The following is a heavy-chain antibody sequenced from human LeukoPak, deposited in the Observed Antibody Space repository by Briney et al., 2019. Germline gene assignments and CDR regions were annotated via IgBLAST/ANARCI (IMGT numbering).Heavy chain of an antibody. V-gene: IGHV1-24*01. D-gene: IGHD3-3*01. Sequence: VASVKVSCKVSGYTFIELSIHWVRQAPGKGLEWMGGFDPEDGETIYAQKFQGRVTMTGDTSTDTAYLELSSLRSEDTAVYYCVTEAQFHSDFWSGSIDYFDYWGQGTLVTVSS. CDR1: GYTFIELS. CDR3: VTEAQFHSDFWSGSIDYFDY. J-gene: IGHJ4*02. CDR2: FDPEDGET.